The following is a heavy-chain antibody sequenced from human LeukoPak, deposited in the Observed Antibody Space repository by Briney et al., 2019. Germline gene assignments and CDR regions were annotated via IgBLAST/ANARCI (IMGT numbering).Heavy chain of an antibody. V-gene: IGHV4-39*07. Sequence: SETLSLTCTVYNGSFSGYYWGWIRQPPGKGLEWIGSIYYSGSTYYNPSLMSRVTISLDTSKNQFSLKLSSVTAADTAVYYCARDPSRYCSSIGCYHFDFWGQGTLVTVSS. CDR1: NGSFSGYY. D-gene: IGHD2-2*01. CDR3: ARDPSRYCSSIGCYHFDF. CDR2: IYYSGST. J-gene: IGHJ4*02.